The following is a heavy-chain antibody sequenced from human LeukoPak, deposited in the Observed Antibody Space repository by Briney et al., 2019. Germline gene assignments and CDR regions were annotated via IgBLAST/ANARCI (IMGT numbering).Heavy chain of an antibody. D-gene: IGHD6-19*01. V-gene: IGHV1-8*01. CDR3: ARGGEGPGIAVAGHYYYYYYGMDV. J-gene: IGHJ6*02. Sequence: ASVNVSCKASGYTFTSYDINWVRQATGQGLEWMGWMNPNSGNTGYAQKFQGRVTITRNTSISTAYMELSSLRSEDTAVYYCARGGEGPGIAVAGHYYYYYYGMDVWGQGTTVTVSS. CDR2: MNPNSGNT. CDR1: GYTFTSYD.